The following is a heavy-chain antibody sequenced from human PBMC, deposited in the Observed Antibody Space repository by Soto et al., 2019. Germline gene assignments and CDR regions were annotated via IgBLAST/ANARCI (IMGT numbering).Heavy chain of an antibody. CDR2: IYYSGST. J-gene: IGHJ6*02. V-gene: IGHV4-39*07. CDR3: ARVIDYYGSGSYYMGGYYYYYGMDV. CDR1: GGSISISSYY. D-gene: IGHD3-10*01. Sequence: PSETLSLTCTLSGGSISISSYYWGWIRQPPGKGLEWIGSIYYSGSTYYNPSLKSRVTISVDTSKNQFSLKLSSVTAADTAVYYCARVIDYYGSGSYYMGGYYYYYGMDVWGQGTTVT.